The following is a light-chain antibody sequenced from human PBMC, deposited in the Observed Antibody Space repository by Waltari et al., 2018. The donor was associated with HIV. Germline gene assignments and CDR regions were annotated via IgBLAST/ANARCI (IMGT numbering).Light chain of an antibody. V-gene: IGKV1-39*01. CDR3: QQSYNTVVFS. CDR2: GAS. CDR1: ENIYTF. J-gene: IGKJ2*03. Sequence: DIHLTQFPPSLSASVGDRVNITCRSSENIYTFLNWYQQRPGKAPKILHHGASKLQNGVPPRFSGGGYGTEVLLTIDKLRPEDFATYFCQQSYNTVVFSFGQGT.